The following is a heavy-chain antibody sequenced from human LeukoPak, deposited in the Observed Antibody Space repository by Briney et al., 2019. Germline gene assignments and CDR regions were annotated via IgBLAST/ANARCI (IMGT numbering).Heavy chain of an antibody. J-gene: IGHJ4*02. CDR3: ARRGKDDYSDY. V-gene: IGHV1-3*01. D-gene: IGHD6-25*01. Sequence: FQDRVTITRDTSASTAYMELSSLRSEDTAVYYCARRGKDDYSDYWGQGTLVTVSS.